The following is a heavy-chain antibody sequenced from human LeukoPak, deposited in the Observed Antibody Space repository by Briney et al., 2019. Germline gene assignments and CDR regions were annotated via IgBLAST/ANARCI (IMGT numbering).Heavy chain of an antibody. CDR3: ARDSKQSMDV. Sequence: GGSLRLSCAASGFTFSSYSMNWVRQAPGKGLEWVSSISSSSSYIYYAVSVKGRFTISRDNAKNSLYLQMNSLRAEDTAVYYCARDSKQSMDVWGKGTTVTVSS. CDR1: GFTFSSYS. D-gene: IGHD1/OR15-1a*01. J-gene: IGHJ6*03. CDR2: ISSSSSYI. V-gene: IGHV3-21*01.